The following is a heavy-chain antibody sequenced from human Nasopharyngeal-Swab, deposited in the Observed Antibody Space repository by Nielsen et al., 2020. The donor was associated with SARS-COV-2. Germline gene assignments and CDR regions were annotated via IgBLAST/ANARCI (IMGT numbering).Heavy chain of an antibody. Sequence: ETLSLTCTVSGGSISSGSYYWSWIRQPPGKGLEWIGYIYYSGSTNYNPSLKSRVTISVDTSKNQFSLKLSSVTAADTAVYYCAREGMATTTPYWGQGTLVTVSS. CDR3: AREGMATTTPY. CDR2: IYYSGST. J-gene: IGHJ4*02. CDR1: GGSISSGSYY. D-gene: IGHD5-24*01. V-gene: IGHV4-61*01.